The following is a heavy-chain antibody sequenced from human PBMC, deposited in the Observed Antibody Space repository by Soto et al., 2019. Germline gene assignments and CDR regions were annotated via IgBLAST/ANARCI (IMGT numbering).Heavy chain of an antibody. CDR1: GFTFSNYW. CDR2: IRQDGSEK. CDR3: ARDVSYCSSTTCPQSLDD. D-gene: IGHD2-2*01. V-gene: IGHV3-7*03. Sequence: AGGSLRLSCAASGFTFSNYWMCWVRQAPGKGLQWVAHIRQDGSEKYYLDSVKGRFTISRDNAKKSVYLQLNSLRAEDTAVYYCARDVSYCSSTTCPQSLDDGGQGTVVTVSS. J-gene: IGHJ4*02.